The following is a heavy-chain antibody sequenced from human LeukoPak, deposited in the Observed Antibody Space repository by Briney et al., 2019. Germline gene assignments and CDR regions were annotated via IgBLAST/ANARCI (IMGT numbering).Heavy chain of an antibody. CDR2: IYTSGST. CDR1: GGSISSYY. J-gene: IGHJ4*02. D-gene: IGHD6-6*01. V-gene: IGHV4-4*07. Sequence: SETLSLTCTVSGGSISSYYWSWIRQPARKGLEWIGRIYTSGSTNYNPSLKSRVTISVDTSKNQFSLKLSSVTAADTAVYYCASLPYSSSSIDYWGQGTLVTVSS. CDR3: ASLPYSSSSIDY.